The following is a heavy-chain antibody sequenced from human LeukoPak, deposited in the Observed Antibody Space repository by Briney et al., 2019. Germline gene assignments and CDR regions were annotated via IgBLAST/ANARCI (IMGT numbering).Heavy chain of an antibody. CDR1: GFTVSANY. CDR2: IYRGGTT. Sequence: PGGSLRLSCTASGFTVSANYMNWVRQAPGKGLEWVSVIYRGGTTSYADSVKGRFTISRDNAKNSLYLQMSSLRAEDTAVYYCARVSSGWYIFDYWGQGTLVTVSS. V-gene: IGHV3-53*01. J-gene: IGHJ4*02. CDR3: ARVSSGWYIFDY. D-gene: IGHD6-19*01.